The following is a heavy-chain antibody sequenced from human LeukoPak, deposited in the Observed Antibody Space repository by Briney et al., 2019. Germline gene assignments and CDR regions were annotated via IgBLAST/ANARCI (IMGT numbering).Heavy chain of an antibody. J-gene: IGHJ4*02. D-gene: IGHD3-22*01. CDR3: AREPGIKYYYDSSGYHFDY. Sequence: ASVKVSCKASGYTFTSYGISWVRQAPGQGLEWMGWISAYNGNTNYAQKLQGRVTMTTDTSTSTAYMELRSLRSDDTAVYYCAREPGIKYYYDSSGYHFDYWGQGTLVPVSS. CDR2: ISAYNGNT. CDR1: GYTFTSYG. V-gene: IGHV1-18*01.